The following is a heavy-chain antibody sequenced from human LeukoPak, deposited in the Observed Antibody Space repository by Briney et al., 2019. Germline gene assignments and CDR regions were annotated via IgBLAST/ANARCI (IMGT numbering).Heavy chain of an antibody. V-gene: IGHV1-18*01. CDR1: GGTFSSYA. Sequence: VASVKVSCKASGGTFSSYAISWVRQAPGQGLEWMGGISAYNGNTNYAQKLQGRVTMTTDTSTSTAYMELRSLRSDDTAVYYCARGYSSSSKGDYWGQGTLVTVSS. D-gene: IGHD6-6*01. CDR3: ARGYSSSSKGDY. J-gene: IGHJ4*02. CDR2: ISAYNGNT.